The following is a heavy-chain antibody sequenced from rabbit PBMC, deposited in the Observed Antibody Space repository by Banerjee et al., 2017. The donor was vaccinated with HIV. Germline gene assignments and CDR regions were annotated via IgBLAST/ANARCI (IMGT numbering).Heavy chain of an antibody. V-gene: IGHV1S45*01. CDR2: IDTSDGDT. CDR1: GFSFSSNW. Sequence: LEESGGGLVKPGGTLTLTCTVSGFSFSSNWICWVRQAPGKGLEWIACIDTSDGDTDYVNWPKGRFTISKPSSTTVTLQMTSLTAADTATYFCARNYVNAFDPWGPGTLVTVS. D-gene: IGHD1-1*01. CDR3: ARNYVNAFDP. J-gene: IGHJ2*01.